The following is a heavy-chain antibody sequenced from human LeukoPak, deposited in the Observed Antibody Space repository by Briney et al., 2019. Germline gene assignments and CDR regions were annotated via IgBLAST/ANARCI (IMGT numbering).Heavy chain of an antibody. V-gene: IGHV4-59*01. CDR1: GGSISSYY. D-gene: IGHD6-6*01. CDR3: ARYGGSRSSSPRDPFDY. J-gene: IGHJ4*02. CDR2: IYYSGST. Sequence: SETLSLTCTVSGGSISSYYWSWIRQPPGKGLEWIGYIYYSGSTNYNPSLKSRVTISVDTSKNQFSLKLSSVTAADTAVYYCARYGGSRSSSPRDPFDYWGQGTLVTVSS.